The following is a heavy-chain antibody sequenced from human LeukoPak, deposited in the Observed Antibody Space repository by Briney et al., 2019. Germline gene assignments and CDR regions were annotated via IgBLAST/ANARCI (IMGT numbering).Heavy chain of an antibody. J-gene: IGHJ4*02. Sequence: SETLSLTCTVSGVSISIFYWTWIRQPPGKGLEWIGYSSNIEGTYYNPSLKSRVTIYLDTSKNQFSLKLSSVTAADTAVYYCARGKTTVTTLWGQGTLVTVSS. CDR3: ARGKTTVTTL. CDR1: GVSISIFY. D-gene: IGHD4-17*01. V-gene: IGHV4-4*08. CDR2: SSNIEGT.